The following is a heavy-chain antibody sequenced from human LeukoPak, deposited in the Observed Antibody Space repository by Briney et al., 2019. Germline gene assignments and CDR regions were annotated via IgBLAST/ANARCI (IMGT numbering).Heavy chain of an antibody. CDR3: ARDLLGVVVIAHNWFDP. D-gene: IGHD2-21*01. Sequence: ASVKVSCKASGGTFISYTIGWVRQAPGQGLEWMGRIIPILGIANYAQKFQGRVTITADKSTSTAYMELSSLRSEDTAVYYCARDLLGVVVIAHNWFDPWGQGTLVTVSS. CDR1: GGTFISYT. CDR2: IIPILGIA. V-gene: IGHV1-69*04. J-gene: IGHJ5*02.